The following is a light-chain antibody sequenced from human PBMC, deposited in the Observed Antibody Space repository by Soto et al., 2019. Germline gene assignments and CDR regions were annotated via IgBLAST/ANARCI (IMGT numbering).Light chain of an antibody. Sequence: QSALTQPASVSGSPGQSITISCTGTSSDVGGYNYVSWYQQHPGKAPNLMIYEVSNRPSGVSNRFSGAKTGHTASLTISGLQAEDDADYYSSSYTSSSNYVFATGTKRTVL. CDR2: EVS. J-gene: IGLJ1*01. CDR1: SSDVGGYNY. V-gene: IGLV2-14*01. CDR3: SSYTSSSNYV.